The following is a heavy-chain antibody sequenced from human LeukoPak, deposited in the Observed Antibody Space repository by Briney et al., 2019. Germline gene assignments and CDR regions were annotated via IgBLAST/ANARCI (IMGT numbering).Heavy chain of an antibody. CDR2: FYHGGST. CDR1: SYSISTGYY. V-gene: IGHV4-38-2*02. D-gene: IGHD3-10*01. CDR3: ARLHSGSDY. Sequence: SETLSLTCTVSSYSISTGYYWDWIRPPPGKGLEWIGTFYHGGSTYYNPSLKSRVTISVDTSKNQFSLNLTSVTAADTAVYYCARLHSGSDYWGQGTLVTVSS. J-gene: IGHJ4*02.